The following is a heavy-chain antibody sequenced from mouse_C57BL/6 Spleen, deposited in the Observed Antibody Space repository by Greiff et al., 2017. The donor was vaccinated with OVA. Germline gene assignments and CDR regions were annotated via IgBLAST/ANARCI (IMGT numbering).Heavy chain of an antibody. CDR3: ARGEIYSYAMDY. CDR1: GFTFSSYA. Sequence: EVQGVESGGGLVKPGGSLKLSCAASGFTFSSYAMSWVRQTPEKRLEWVATISDGGSYTYYPDNVKGRFTISRDNAKNNLYLQMSHLKSEDTAMYYCARGEIYSYAMDYWGQGTSVTVSS. V-gene: IGHV5-4*01. CDR2: ISDGGSYT. J-gene: IGHJ4*01.